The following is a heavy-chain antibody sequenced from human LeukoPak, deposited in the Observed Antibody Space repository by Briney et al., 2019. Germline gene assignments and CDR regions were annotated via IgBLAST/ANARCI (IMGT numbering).Heavy chain of an antibody. J-gene: IGHJ3*02. CDR3: ARVRRHGYNLRDAFDI. CDR2: ISAYNGNT. CDR1: GYTFTSYG. D-gene: IGHD5-24*01. V-gene: IGHV1-18*01. Sequence: GASVKVSCKASGYTFTSYGISWVRQAPGQVLGWMGWISAYNGNTNYAQKLQGRVTMTTDTSTSTAYMELRSLRSDDTAVYYCARVRRHGYNLRDAFDIWGQGTMVTVSS.